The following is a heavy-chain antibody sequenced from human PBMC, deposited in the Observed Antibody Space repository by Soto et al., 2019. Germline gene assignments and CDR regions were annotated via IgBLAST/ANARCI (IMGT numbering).Heavy chain of an antibody. Sequence: PGESLKISCQGSGYSFTSYWIGWVRQRPGKGLEWMGRINPSDSYTTYSPSFQGHVTISTDKSFSIAYLQWSGLKASDTAMYYCARLGYCTGTSCYTFDSWGQGTLVTVS. D-gene: IGHD2-2*02. J-gene: IGHJ4*02. CDR1: GYSFTSYW. V-gene: IGHV5-10-1*01. CDR2: INPSDSYT. CDR3: ARLGYCTGTSCYTFDS.